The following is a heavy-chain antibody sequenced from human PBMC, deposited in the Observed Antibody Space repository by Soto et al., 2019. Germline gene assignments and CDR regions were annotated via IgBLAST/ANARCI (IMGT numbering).Heavy chain of an antibody. CDR2: INHSGST. V-gene: IGHV4-34*01. CDR3: ARGLSPIAAAVKLGAFDI. Sequence: QVQLQQWGAGLLKPSETLSLTCAVYGGSFSGYYWRWIRQPPGKGLEWLGEINHSGSTNYNPSLKSRVTISVDTSKNQFSLKLSSVTAADTAVYYCARGLSPIAAAVKLGAFDIWGQGTMVTVSS. D-gene: IGHD6-13*01. J-gene: IGHJ3*02. CDR1: GGSFSGYY.